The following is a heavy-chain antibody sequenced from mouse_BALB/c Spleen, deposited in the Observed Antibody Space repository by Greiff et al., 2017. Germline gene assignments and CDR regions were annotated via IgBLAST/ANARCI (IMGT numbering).Heavy chain of an antibody. CDR3: ARWDYGNYDYYAMDY. J-gene: IGHJ4*01. CDR1: GYAFSSYW. D-gene: IGHD2-1*01. Sequence: VQLQQSGAELVRPGSSVKISCKASGYAFSSYWMNWVKQRPGQGLEWIGQIYPGDGDTNYNGKFKGKATLTADKSSSTAYMQLSSLTSEDSAVYFCARWDYGNYDYYAMDYWGQGTSVTVSS. CDR2: IYPGDGDT. V-gene: IGHV1-80*01.